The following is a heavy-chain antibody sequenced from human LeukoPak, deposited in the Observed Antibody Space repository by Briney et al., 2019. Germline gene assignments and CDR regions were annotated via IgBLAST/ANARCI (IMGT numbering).Heavy chain of an antibody. CDR3: ARGRTAVAARAYFQL. V-gene: IGHV3-11*01. CDR2: ISSSGSTI. D-gene: IGHD6-19*01. Sequence: PGGSLRLSCAASGFTFSDYYMSWIRQAPGKGLEWVSYISSSGSTIYYADSVKGRFTISRDNAKNSLYLQMNSLRAEDTAVYYCARGRTAVAARAYFQLWGQGTLVTVSS. J-gene: IGHJ1*01. CDR1: GFTFSDYY.